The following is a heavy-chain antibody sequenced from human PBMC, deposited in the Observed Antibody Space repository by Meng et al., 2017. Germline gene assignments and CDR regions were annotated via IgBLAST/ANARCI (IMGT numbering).Heavy chain of an antibody. Sequence: GGSLRLSCAASGFTFDDYTMHWVRQAPGKGLEWVSLISWDGGSTYYADSVKGRFTISRDNSKNTLYLQMNSLRAEDTAVYYCAKEQGIEGYWGQGTLVTVSS. CDR1: GFTFDDYT. CDR3: AKEQGIEGY. J-gene: IGHJ4*02. D-gene: IGHD6-13*01. V-gene: IGHV3-43*01. CDR2: ISWDGGST.